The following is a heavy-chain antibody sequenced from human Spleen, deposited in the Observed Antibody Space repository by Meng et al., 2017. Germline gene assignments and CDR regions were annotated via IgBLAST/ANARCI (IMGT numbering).Heavy chain of an antibody. J-gene: IGHJ4*02. CDR2: ISSTGNTI. CDR3: ARVMVRGDLDY. CDR1: GFTFSSYE. D-gene: IGHD3-10*01. Sequence: GESLKISCAASGFTFSSYEMNWVRQAPGKGLEWLSYISSTGNTIFYADSVKGRFTISRDNAKNSLFLQMNGLRAEDMAVYYCARVMVRGDLDYWGQGTLVTVSS. V-gene: IGHV3-48*03.